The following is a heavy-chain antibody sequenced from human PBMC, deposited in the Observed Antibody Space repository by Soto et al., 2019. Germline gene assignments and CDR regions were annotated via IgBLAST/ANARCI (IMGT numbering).Heavy chain of an antibody. J-gene: IGHJ3*02. V-gene: IGHV1-2*02. D-gene: IGHD3-22*01. CDR2: INPNSGGT. CDR1: GYTFTGYY. Sequence: WASVKVSCKASGYTFTGYYMHWVRQAPGQGLEWMGWINPNSGGTNYAQKFQGRVTMTRDTSISTAYMELSRLRSDDTAVYYCARSYYYDSRGSLTEHDAFDIWGQGKMVTVSS. CDR3: ARSYYYDSRGSLTEHDAFDI.